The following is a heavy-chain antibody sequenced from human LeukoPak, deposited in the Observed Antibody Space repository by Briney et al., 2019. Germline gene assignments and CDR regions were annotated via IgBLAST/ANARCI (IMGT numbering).Heavy chain of an antibody. CDR2: ISRSGGSP. V-gene: IGHV3-23*01. D-gene: IGHD3-22*01. Sequence: GGSLRLSCAASGFTFSSYAMSWVRQAPGKGLEWVSAISRSGGSPHYADSVEGRFTVSRDNSNNTVSLQMNSLRAEDTAVYYCAKYDSSGYYFDYWGQGTLVTVCS. J-gene: IGHJ4*02. CDR1: GFTFSSYA. CDR3: AKYDSSGYYFDY.